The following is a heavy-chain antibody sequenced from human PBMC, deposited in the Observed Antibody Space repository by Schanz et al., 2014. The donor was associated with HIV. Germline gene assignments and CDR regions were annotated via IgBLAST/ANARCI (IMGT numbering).Heavy chain of an antibody. CDR2: IYYSGST. J-gene: IGHJ5*02. CDR1: GGSISSDGYY. V-gene: IGHV4-31*03. CDR3: ARDLVGTRGWFDP. Sequence: QVPLQESGPGLVKPSQTLSLTCTVSGGSISSDGYYWSWIRQHPGKGLEWIGYIYYSGSTYYNPSLKSRVTISVDTSKNQFSLKLSSVTAADTAVYYCARDLVGTRGWFDPWGQGTLVTVSS. D-gene: IGHD2-2*01.